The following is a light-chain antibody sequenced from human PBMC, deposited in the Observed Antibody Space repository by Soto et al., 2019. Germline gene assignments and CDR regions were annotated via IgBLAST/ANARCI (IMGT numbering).Light chain of an antibody. Sequence: QSALTQPASVSGSPGQSITVSCTGTSSDIGAHNFVSWYQQHPGKAPRLIIYEVTNRPSGLSARFSGSKSGNTASLIISALQAEDEADYFCSSYAKNRTLLFGGGTKVTVL. CDR1: SSDIGAHNF. V-gene: IGLV2-14*01. CDR3: SSYAKNRTLL. J-gene: IGLJ2*01. CDR2: EVT.